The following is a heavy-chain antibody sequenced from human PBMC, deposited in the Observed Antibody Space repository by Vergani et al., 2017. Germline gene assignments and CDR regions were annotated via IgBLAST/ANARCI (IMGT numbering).Heavy chain of an antibody. CDR2: IYYSGST. V-gene: IGHV4-59*01. CDR3: ARGPMDYGGNSVDAFDI. D-gene: IGHD4-23*01. J-gene: IGHJ3*02. CDR1: GGSISSYY. Sequence: QVQLQESGPGLVKPSETLSLTCTVSGGSISSYYWSWIRQPPGKGLEWIGYIYYSGSTNYNPSLKSRVTISVDTSKNQFSLKLSSVTAADTAVYYCARGPMDYGGNSVDAFDIWGQGTMVTVSS.